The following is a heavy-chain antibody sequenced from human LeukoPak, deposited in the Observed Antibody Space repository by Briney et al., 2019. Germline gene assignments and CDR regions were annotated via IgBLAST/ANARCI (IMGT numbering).Heavy chain of an antibody. CDR3: ARDHRRYSSSWYQSYYFDY. CDR1: GFTFSSYS. CDR2: ISSSSSTI. V-gene: IGHV3-48*01. Sequence: GGSLRLSCAASGFTFSSYSMNWVRQAPGKGLEWVSYISSSSSTIYYADSVKGRFTISRDNAKNSLYLQMNSLRAEDTAVYYCARDHRRYSSSWYQSYYFDYWGQGTLVTVSS. D-gene: IGHD6-13*01. J-gene: IGHJ4*02.